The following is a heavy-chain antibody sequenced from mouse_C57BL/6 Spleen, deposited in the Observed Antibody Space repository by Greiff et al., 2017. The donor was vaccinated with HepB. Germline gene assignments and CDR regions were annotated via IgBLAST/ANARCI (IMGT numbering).Heavy chain of an antibody. CDR1: GFTFSSYA. D-gene: IGHD2-4*01. CDR2: ISDGGSYT. V-gene: IGHV5-4*01. Sequence: EVKVVESGGGLVKPGGSLKLSCAASGFTFSSYAMSWVRQTPEKRLEWVATISDGGSYTYYPDNVKGRFTISRDNAKNNLYLQMSHLKSEDTAMYYCARDPYDYDGTWFAYWGQGTLVTVSA. CDR3: ARDPYDYDGTWFAY. J-gene: IGHJ3*01.